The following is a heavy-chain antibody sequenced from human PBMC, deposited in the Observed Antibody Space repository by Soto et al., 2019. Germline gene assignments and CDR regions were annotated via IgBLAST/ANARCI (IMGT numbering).Heavy chain of an antibody. CDR1: GFTFSGYW. CDR2: INGDGRTT. J-gene: IGHJ5*02. CDR3: ARAAYGEYWFDP. V-gene: IGHV3-74*01. Sequence: WGSLRLSCAASGFTFSGYWMHWVRQAPGKGLMWVSRINGDGRTTNYADSVKGRFTISRENAKNTLYLQMNSLRAEDTAVYYCARAAYGEYWFDPWGQGTLVTVSS. D-gene: IGHD4-17*01.